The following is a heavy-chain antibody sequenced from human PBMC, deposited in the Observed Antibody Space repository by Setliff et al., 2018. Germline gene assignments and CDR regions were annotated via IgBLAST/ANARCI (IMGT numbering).Heavy chain of an antibody. CDR1: GFTFINYW. D-gene: IGHD2-21*01. CDR3: TTRYHNPGDGYMAVFDF. J-gene: IGHJ4*02. Sequence: HPGGSLRLSCAASGFTFINYWMTWVRQAPGKGLEWVANIKQDGSEEYYVDSVRGRFTISRDKAHNSLYLQMNNWRVEDTAVYYCTTRYHNPGDGYMAVFDFWGQGSLVTVSS. V-gene: IGHV3-7*03. CDR2: IKQDGSEE.